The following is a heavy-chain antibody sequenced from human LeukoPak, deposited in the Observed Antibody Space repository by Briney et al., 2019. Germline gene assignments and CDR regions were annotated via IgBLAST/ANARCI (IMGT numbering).Heavy chain of an antibody. Sequence: KTSETLSLTCAVYGGSFSGYYWSWICQPPGKGLEWIGEINHSGSTNYNPSLKSRVTISVDTSKNQFSLKLSSVTAADTAVYYCARGYYDSSGYYYGSTRFDPWGQGTLVTVSS. CDR3: ARGYYDSSGYYYGSTRFDP. CDR1: GGSFSGYY. V-gene: IGHV4-34*01. J-gene: IGHJ5*02. D-gene: IGHD3-22*01. CDR2: INHSGST.